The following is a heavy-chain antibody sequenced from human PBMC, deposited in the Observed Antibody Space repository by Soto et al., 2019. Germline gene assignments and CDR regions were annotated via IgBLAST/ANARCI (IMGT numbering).Heavy chain of an antibody. V-gene: IGHV1-18*01. Sequence: QVHLVQSGAEVKKPGASVKVSCKGSGYGFTTYGITWVRQAPGQGLEWMAWISAHNGNTNYAQKLQGRVTGTGDTSTSTAYMELRSLRSVDTAVYYCARGRHGDYWGQGALVTVSS. CDR1: GYGFTTYG. CDR3: ARGRHGDY. J-gene: IGHJ4*02. CDR2: ISAHNGNT.